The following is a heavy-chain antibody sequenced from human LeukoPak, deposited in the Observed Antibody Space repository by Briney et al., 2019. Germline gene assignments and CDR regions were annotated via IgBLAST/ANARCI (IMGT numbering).Heavy chain of an antibody. V-gene: IGHV3-21*01. J-gene: IGHJ4*02. CDR1: GFTFSSYS. Sequence: PGRSLRLSCAASGFTFSSYSMNWVRQAPGKGLEWVSSISSSSSYIYYADSVKGRFTISRDNAKNSLYLQMNSLRAEDTAVYYCAREAAYCGGDCPFDYWGQGTLVTVSS. D-gene: IGHD2-21*02. CDR3: AREAAYCGGDCPFDY. CDR2: ISSSSSYI.